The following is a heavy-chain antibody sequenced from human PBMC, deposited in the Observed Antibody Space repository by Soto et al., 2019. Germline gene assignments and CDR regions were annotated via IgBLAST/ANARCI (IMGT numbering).Heavy chain of an antibody. CDR3: ARTRGVNSIRYYYYGMDV. Sequence: SVKVSCKASGGTFSSYAISWVRQAPGQGLERMGGIIPIFGTANYAQKFQGRVTITADESTSTAYMELSSLRSEDTAVYYCARTRGVNSIRYYYYGMDVWGQGTTVTVSS. V-gene: IGHV1-69*13. CDR1: GGTFSSYA. CDR2: IIPIFGTA. D-gene: IGHD3-10*01. J-gene: IGHJ6*02.